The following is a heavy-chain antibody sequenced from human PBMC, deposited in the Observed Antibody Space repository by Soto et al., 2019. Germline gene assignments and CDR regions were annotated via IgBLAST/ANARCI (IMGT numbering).Heavy chain of an antibody. V-gene: IGHV3-23*01. J-gene: IGHJ4*02. CDR3: AKAGAYGGGECPAPFDY. Sequence: EVQLSESGGGLVQPGGSLRLSCVASGFMFRNFAMSWVRQAPGKGLEWVSAISGSGALTYFADSVKGRFTISRDNSKNTLYLQLNSVTVDDTALYFCAKAGAYGGGECPAPFDYWGQGALLTVSS. D-gene: IGHD2-21*01. CDR1: GFMFRNFA. CDR2: ISGSGALT.